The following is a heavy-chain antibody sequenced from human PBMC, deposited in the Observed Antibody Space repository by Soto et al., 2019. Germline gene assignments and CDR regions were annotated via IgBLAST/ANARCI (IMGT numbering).Heavy chain of an antibody. V-gene: IGHV1-18*01. CDR3: ERGRYGDY. J-gene: IGHJ4*02. CDR2: ISAQNGNT. CDR1: GYGFTTYG. D-gene: IGHD1-1*01. Sequence: QVHLVQSGAAVKKPGASVKVSCKGSGYGFTTYGITWVRQAPGHGLEWMAWISAQNGNTNYAQKLQGRVTVTRATSTSKAYMELRSLRSDDTAVYYCERGRYGDYRGQGALVTVSS.